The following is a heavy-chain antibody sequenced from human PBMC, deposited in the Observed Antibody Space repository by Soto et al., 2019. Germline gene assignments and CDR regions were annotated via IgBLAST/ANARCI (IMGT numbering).Heavy chain of an antibody. D-gene: IGHD1-1*01. CDR3: AFLNERRAFDI. J-gene: IGHJ3*02. V-gene: IGHV1-18*01. Sequence: GASVKVSCKASGYTFTSYGISWVRQAPGQGLEWMGWISAYNGNTNYAQKLQGRVTMTTDTSASTAYMELSSLRSEDTAVYYCAFLNERRAFDIWGQGTMVTVSS. CDR1: GYTFTSYG. CDR2: ISAYNGNT.